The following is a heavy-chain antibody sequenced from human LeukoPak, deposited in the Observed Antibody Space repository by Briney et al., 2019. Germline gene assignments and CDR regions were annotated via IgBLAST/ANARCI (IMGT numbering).Heavy chain of an antibody. Sequence: SETLSLTCTVSGGSISSYYWSWIRQPPGKGLEWIGYIYYSGSTNYNPSLKSRVTISVDTSKNQFSLKLSSVTAADTAVYYCARADPLGIDHWGQGTLVTVSS. V-gene: IGHV4-59*01. CDR3: ARADPLGIDH. CDR1: GGSISSYY. J-gene: IGHJ4*02. D-gene: IGHD3-10*01. CDR2: IYYSGST.